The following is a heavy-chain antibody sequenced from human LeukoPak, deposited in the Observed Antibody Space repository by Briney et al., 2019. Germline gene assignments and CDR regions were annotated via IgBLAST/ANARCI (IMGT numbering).Heavy chain of an antibody. V-gene: IGHV3-48*04. CDR3: ARVEKLAAIGFDWSDP. J-gene: IGHJ5*02. D-gene: IGHD2-15*01. Sequence: GGSLRLSCAASGFTFSSYSMNWVRQAPGKGLEWVSYISSSSSTIYYADSVKGRFTISRDNAKNSLYLQMNSLRAEDTAVYYCARVEKLAAIGFDWSDPWGQGTLVTVSS. CDR1: GFTFSSYS. CDR2: ISSSSSTI.